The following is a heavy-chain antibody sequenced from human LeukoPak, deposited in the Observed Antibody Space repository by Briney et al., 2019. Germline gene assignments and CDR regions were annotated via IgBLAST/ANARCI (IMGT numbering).Heavy chain of an antibody. CDR3: ATLATVVSNSDY. CDR2: FNPEDGET. V-gene: IGHV1-24*01. J-gene: IGHJ4*02. D-gene: IGHD4-23*01. Sequence: VASVKVSCKVSGYTLTELSIHWVRQAPGKGLEWVGGFNPEDGETIYAQKFQGRVTMTEDTSTDTAYMQLSSLRSEDTAVYYCATLATVVSNSDYWGQGTLVTVSS. CDR1: GYTLTELS.